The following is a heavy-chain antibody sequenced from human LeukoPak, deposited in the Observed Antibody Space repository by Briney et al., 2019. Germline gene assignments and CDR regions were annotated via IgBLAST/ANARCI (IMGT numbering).Heavy chain of an antibody. J-gene: IGHJ4*02. V-gene: IGHV3-23*01. CDR2: ISGSGGST. Sequence: RGSLRLSCAASGFTFSIYAITWVRQAPGKGLERVSTISGSGGSTYYADSVKGRFTISRDKSKNTLYLQMNSLRPEDTAIYYCAKDYSGSWYYFDYWGQGTLVTVSS. CDR1: GFTFSIYA. CDR3: AKDYSGSWYYFDY. D-gene: IGHD6-13*01.